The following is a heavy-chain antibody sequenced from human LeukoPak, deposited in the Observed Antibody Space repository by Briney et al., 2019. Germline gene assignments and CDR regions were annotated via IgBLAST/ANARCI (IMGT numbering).Heavy chain of an antibody. CDR2: IWYNGINK. D-gene: IGHD3-22*01. CDR1: GFSFSRHG. CDR3: AKDFEGYYFRDGY. Sequence: GRSLRLSCAASGFSFSRHGMHWVRQAPGKGLEWVALIWYNGINKYYRESVKGRFTISRDNSKNTLFLQMNSLRAEDTAVYYCAKDFEGYYFRDGYWGQGTLVTVSS. V-gene: IGHV3-33*06. J-gene: IGHJ4*02.